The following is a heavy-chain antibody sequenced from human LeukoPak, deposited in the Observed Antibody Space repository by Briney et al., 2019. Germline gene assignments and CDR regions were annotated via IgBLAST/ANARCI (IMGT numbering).Heavy chain of an antibody. D-gene: IGHD2-2*01. V-gene: IGHV3-74*01. CDR2: INGDGSST. CDR1: GFTFSSYW. J-gene: IGHJ3*02. CDR3: ARRGLVPAFDI. Sequence: PGGSLRLSCEASGFTFSSYWMHWVRQVPGKGLVWVSRINGDGSSTNYADAVKGRFTISRDNAKNTLYLQMSSLRAEDTAVYYCARRGLVPAFDIWGQGTMVTVAS.